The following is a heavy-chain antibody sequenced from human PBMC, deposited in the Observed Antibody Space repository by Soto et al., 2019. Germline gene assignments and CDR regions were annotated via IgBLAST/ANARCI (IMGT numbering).Heavy chain of an antibody. V-gene: IGHV3-48*01. CDR2: ISSSSSTI. J-gene: IGHJ4*02. D-gene: IGHD5-12*01. CDR3: ARASGYSGYDLGDY. Sequence: GGSLRLSCAASGFTFSSYSMNWVRQAPGKGLEWVSYISSSSSTIYYADSVKGRFTISRDNAKNSLYLQMNSLRAEDTAVYYCARASGYSGYDLGDYWGQGTLVTVSS. CDR1: GFTFSSYS.